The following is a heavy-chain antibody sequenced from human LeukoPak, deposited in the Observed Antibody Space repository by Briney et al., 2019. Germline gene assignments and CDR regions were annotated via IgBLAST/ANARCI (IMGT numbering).Heavy chain of an antibody. Sequence: ASVKVSSKVSGYTLTELSMHSVRQAPGKGLERMGGFDPEDGETIYAQKFQGRVTMTEDTSTDTAYMELSSLRSEDTAVYYCATQIVVVPAAAHLFDYWGQGTLVTVS. CDR3: ATQIVVVPAAAHLFDY. J-gene: IGHJ4*02. V-gene: IGHV1-24*01. CDR1: GYTLTELS. D-gene: IGHD2-2*01. CDR2: FDPEDGET.